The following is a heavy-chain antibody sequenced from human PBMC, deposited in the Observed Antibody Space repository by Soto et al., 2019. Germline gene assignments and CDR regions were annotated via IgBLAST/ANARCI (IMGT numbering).Heavy chain of an antibody. CDR1: GDSCTSYW. CDR2: IDPSDSYT. CDR3: ARLEKSSSSWNYGMDV. Sequence: PGESRKISCKGSGDSCTSYWLSWVRQMPGKGLEWMGRIDPSDSYTNYSPSFQGHVTISADKSISTAYLQWSSLKASDTAMYYCARLEKSSSSWNYGMDVWGQGTTVTVSS. J-gene: IGHJ6*02. D-gene: IGHD6-13*01. V-gene: IGHV5-10-1*01.